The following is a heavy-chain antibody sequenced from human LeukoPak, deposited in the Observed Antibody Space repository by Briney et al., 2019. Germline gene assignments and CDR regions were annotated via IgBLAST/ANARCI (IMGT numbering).Heavy chain of an antibody. CDR1: GYTFTSYY. J-gene: IGHJ4*02. CDR3: ARVRFIAVAALGLSEFDY. D-gene: IGHD6-19*01. CDR2: INPNSGGS. V-gene: IGHV1-2*02. Sequence: ASVKVSCKASGYTFTSYYLHWVRQAPGQGLEWMGRINPNSGGSNYARMFQGRVTMTRHTSISTACEELSRLRCDDTAVHYRARVRFIAVAALGLSEFDYWGQGTLVTVSS.